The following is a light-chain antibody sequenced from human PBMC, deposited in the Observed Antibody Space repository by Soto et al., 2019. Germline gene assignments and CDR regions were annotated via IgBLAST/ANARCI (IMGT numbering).Light chain of an antibody. J-gene: IGLJ2*01. CDR3: CSYAGSSTPHVV. CDR2: EGS. CDR1: SSDVGSYNL. V-gene: IGLV2-23*01. Sequence: QSALTQPASVSGSPGQSITISCTGTSSDVGSYNLVSWYQQHPGKAPKLMIYEGSKRPSGVSNRFSGSKSGNTASLTISGLHAEDEAYYYCCSYAGSSTPHVVFVGGTKLTVL.